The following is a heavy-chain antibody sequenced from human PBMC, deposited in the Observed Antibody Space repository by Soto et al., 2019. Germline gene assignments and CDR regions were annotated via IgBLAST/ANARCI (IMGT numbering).Heavy chain of an antibody. J-gene: IGHJ2*01. V-gene: IGHV3-9*01. D-gene: IGHD3-22*01. Sequence: PGGSLRLSCAASGFSFDDYAMHWVRQAPGKGLEWVSGISWNSGVIDYADSVKGRFTMSRDNAKKSLYLQMNSLRAEDTALYYCATSKIVVGYVDLCGRGTRVPVSS. CDR3: ATSKIVVGYVDL. CDR1: GFSFDDYA. CDR2: ISWNSGVI.